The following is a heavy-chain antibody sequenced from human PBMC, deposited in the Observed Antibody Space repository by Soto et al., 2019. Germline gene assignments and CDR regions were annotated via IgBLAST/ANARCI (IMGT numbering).Heavy chain of an antibody. V-gene: IGHV3-23*01. D-gene: IGHD5-12*01. CDR3: AKGSIEYSASVDN. J-gene: IGHJ4*02. Sequence: EVQLLESGGGLVQPGGSLRLSCAASRFSFSSYAMVWVRQAPGKGLEWVSVISARGGSLYFADSVKGRFTISRDNSKNVLSLEMNSLRAEDTATYSCAKGSIEYSASVDNWGQGTLVVVSS. CDR2: ISARGGSL. CDR1: RFSFSSYA.